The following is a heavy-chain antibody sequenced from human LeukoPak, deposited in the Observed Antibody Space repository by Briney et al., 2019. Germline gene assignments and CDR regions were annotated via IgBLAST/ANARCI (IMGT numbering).Heavy chain of an antibody. Sequence: SETLTVTCTVSGGSISSYYWSWIRQPPGKGLEWIGYIYYSGSTNYNPSLKSRVTISVDTSKNQFSLKLSSVTAADTAVYYCASQYYYDSSGYYPFDYWGHGTLVTVSS. CDR3: ASQYYYDSSGYYPFDY. J-gene: IGHJ4*01. CDR2: IYYSGST. CDR1: GGSISSYY. D-gene: IGHD3-22*01. V-gene: IGHV4-59*01.